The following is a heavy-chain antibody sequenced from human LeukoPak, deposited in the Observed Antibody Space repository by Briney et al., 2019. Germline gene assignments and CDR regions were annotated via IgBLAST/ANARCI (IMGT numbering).Heavy chain of an antibody. CDR1: GGSISSGGYY. CDR2: IYYSGST. D-gene: IGHD3-9*01. J-gene: IGHJ6*02. CDR3: ARDPRNYDILTGYYAWGYGMDV. Sequence: PSETLSLTCTVSGGSISSGGYYWSWIRQHPGKGLEWIGYIYYSGSTYYNPSLKSRVTISVDTSKNQFSLKLSSVTAADTAVYYCARDPRNYDILTGYYAWGYGMDVWGQGTTVTVSS. V-gene: IGHV4-31*03.